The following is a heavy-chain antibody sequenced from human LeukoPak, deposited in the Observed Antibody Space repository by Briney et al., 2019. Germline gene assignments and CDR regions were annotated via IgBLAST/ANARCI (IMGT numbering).Heavy chain of an antibody. V-gene: IGHV5-51*01. J-gene: IGHJ4*02. Sequence: GESLKISCKGSGYSFTNYWIGWVRQMPGKGLEWMGIIYPGDSDTRYSPSFQGQVTISADKSISTAYLQWSSLKASDTAMYYCASARLAFCSTTSCPLDYWGQGTLVTVSS. CDR3: ASARLAFCSTTSCPLDY. CDR2: IYPGDSDT. D-gene: IGHD2-2*01. CDR1: GYSFTNYW.